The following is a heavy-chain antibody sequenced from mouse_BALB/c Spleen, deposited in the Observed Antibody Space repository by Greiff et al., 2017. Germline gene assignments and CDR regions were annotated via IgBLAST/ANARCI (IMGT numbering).Heavy chain of an antibody. V-gene: IGHV1S56*01. D-gene: IGHD1-1*01. CDR1: GYTFTSYY. Sequence: QVQLQQSGPELVKPGASVRISCKASGYTFTSYYIHWVKQRPGQGLEWIGWIYPGNVNTKYNEKFKGKATLTADKSSSTAYMQLSSLTSEDSAVYFCARWDYVSSPFAYWGQGTLVTVSA. J-gene: IGHJ3*01. CDR2: IYPGNVNT. CDR3: ARWDYVSSPFAY.